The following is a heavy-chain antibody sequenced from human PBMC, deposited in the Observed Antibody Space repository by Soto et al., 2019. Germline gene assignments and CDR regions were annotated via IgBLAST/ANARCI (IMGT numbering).Heavy chain of an antibody. J-gene: IGHJ6*02. CDR3: ARDDLVVVPAASGMDV. V-gene: IGHV3-11*06. CDR1: GFTFSDYY. D-gene: IGHD2-2*01. CDR2: ISSSSSYT. Sequence: QVQLVESGGGLVKPGGSLRLSCAASGFTFSDYYMSWIRQAPGKGLEWVSYISSSSSYTNYADSVKGRFTISRDNAKNSLYLQMNSLRAEDTAVYYCARDDLVVVPAASGMDVWGQWTTVTVSS.